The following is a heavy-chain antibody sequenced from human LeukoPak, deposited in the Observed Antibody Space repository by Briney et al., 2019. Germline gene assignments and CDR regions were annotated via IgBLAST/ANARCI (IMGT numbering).Heavy chain of an antibody. J-gene: IGHJ4*02. CDR3: ARGVARAVAALDY. CDR1: GGSFSGYY. V-gene: IGHV4-34*01. CDR2: INHSGST. D-gene: IGHD2-15*01. Sequence: PSETLSLTCAVYGGSFSGYYWSWIRQPPGKGLEWIGEINHSGSTNYNPSLKSRVTISVDTSKNQFSLKLSSVTAADTAVYYCARGVARAVAALDYWGQGTLVTSPQ.